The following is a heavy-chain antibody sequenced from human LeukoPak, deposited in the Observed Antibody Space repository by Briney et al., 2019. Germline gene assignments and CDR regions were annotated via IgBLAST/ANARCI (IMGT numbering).Heavy chain of an antibody. V-gene: IGHV4-34*01. CDR1: GGSFSGYY. J-gene: IGHJ6*03. CDR3: ARGRYSSGWYPYYYYMDV. D-gene: IGHD6-19*01. Sequence: SETLSLXCAVYGGSFSGYYWSWSRQPPGKGLEWIGEINHSGSTNYNPSLKSRVTISVDTSKNQFSLKLSSVTAADTAVYYCARGRYSSGWYPYYYYMDVWGKGTTVTVSS. CDR2: INHSGST.